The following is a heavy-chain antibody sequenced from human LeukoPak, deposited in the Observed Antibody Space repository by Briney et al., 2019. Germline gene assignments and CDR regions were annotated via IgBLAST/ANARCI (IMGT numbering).Heavy chain of an antibody. J-gene: IGHJ4*02. Sequence: SVKVSCKTSGGTFSSYAISWVRQAPGQGLEWMGRIIPIFGTANYAQRFQGRVTITTDESTSTAYMEPSSLRSEDTAVYYCARVLNSYSGYDLSFGFWGQGTLVTVSS. CDR1: GGTFSSYA. CDR2: IIPIFGTA. D-gene: IGHD5-12*01. CDR3: ARVLNSYSGYDLSFGF. V-gene: IGHV1-69*05.